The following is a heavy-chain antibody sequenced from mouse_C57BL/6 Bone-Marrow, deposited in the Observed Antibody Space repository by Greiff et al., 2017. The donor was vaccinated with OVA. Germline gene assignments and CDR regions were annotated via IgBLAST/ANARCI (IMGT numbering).Heavy chain of an antibody. J-gene: IGHJ4*01. V-gene: IGHV1-55*01. CDR2: IYPGSGRT. Sequence: VQLQQPGAELVKPGASVKMSCKASGYTFTSYWITWVKQRPGQGLEWIGDIYPGSGRTNYNEKFKSKATLTVDTSSSTAYMQLSRLTSEDSAVYYGARSGITTVEGDFAMDYWGQGTSVTVSS. CDR3: ARSGITTVEGDFAMDY. CDR1: GYTFTSYW. D-gene: IGHD1-1*01.